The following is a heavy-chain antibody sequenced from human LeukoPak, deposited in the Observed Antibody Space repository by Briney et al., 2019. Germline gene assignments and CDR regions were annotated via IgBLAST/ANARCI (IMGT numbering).Heavy chain of an antibody. CDR3: AKREAAWFGEFSAFGQYMDV. V-gene: IGHV3-30*02. J-gene: IGHJ6*03. CDR1: GFTFSTSG. D-gene: IGHD3-10*01. CDR2: IHYDGRNK. Sequence: GGSLRLSCAASGFTFSTSGMHWVRQAPGKGLEWLTYIHYDGRNKYYADSVKGRFTISRDNLKNILYLQLNSLKPDDTAVYYCAKREAAWFGEFSAFGQYMDVWGKGTPVTVSS.